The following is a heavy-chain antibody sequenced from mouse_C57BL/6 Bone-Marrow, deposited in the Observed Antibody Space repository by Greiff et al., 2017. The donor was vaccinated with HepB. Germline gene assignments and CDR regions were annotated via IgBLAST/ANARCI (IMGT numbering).Heavy chain of an antibody. CDR3: ARSGGSSPPMDY. V-gene: IGHV1-78*01. D-gene: IGHD1-1*01. CDR2: IYPRDGST. J-gene: IGHJ4*01. CDR1: GYTFTDHT. Sequence: VQLQQSDAELVKPGASVKISCKVSGYTFTDHTIHWMKQRPEQGLEWIGYIYPRDGSTKYNEKFKGKATLTVDKSSSTAYMELRSLTSEDTAVYYCARSGGSSPPMDYWGQGTSVTVSS.